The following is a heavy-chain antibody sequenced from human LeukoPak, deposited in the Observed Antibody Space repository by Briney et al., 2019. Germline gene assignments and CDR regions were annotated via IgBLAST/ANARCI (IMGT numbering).Heavy chain of an antibody. CDR2: IIPIFGTA. Sequence: SVKVSCKASGGTFSSYAISWVQQAPGQGLEWMGGIIPIFGTANYAQKFQGRVTITADESTSTAYMELSSLRSEDTAVYYCAREARYYDSSGYYDWFDPWGQGTLVTVSS. CDR1: GGTFSSYA. V-gene: IGHV1-69*13. D-gene: IGHD3-22*01. CDR3: AREARYYDSSGYYDWFDP. J-gene: IGHJ5*02.